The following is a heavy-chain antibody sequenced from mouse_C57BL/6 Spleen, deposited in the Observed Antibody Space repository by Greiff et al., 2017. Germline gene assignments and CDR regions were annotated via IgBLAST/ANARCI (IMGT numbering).Heavy chain of an antibody. CDR2: IWRGGST. CDR3: AKTDDYDLYWYFDV. CDR1: GFSLTSYG. Sequence: VKLQESGPGLVQPSQSLSITCTVSGFSLTSYGVHWVRQSPGKGLEWLGVIWRGGSTDYNAAFMSRLSITKDNSKSQVFFKMNSLQADDTAIYYCAKTDDYDLYWYFDVWGTGTTVTVSS. J-gene: IGHJ1*03. V-gene: IGHV2-5*01. D-gene: IGHD2-4*01.